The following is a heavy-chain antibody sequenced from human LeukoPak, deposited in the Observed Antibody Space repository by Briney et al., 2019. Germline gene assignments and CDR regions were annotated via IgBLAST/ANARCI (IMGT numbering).Heavy chain of an antibody. Sequence: SVKVSCKASGYTFTGYYMHWVRQAPGQGLEWMGRINPNSGGTNYAQKFQGRVTMTRDTSISTAYMELSRLRSDDTAVYYCARDAPLTYYYDSSGYYYEDYWGQGTLVTVSS. J-gene: IGHJ4*02. CDR1: GYTFTGYY. V-gene: IGHV1-2*06. D-gene: IGHD3-22*01. CDR2: INPNSGGT. CDR3: ARDAPLTYYYDSSGYYYEDY.